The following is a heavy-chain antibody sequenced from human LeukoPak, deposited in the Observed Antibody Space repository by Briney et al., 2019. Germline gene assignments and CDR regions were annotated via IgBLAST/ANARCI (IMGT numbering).Heavy chain of an antibody. CDR3: VKDMGDYGDYVVHY. CDR2: VVGNGGAT. V-gene: IGHV3-43*02. D-gene: IGHD4-17*01. Sequence: GGSLRLSCAASGFRFDDFAMHWVRQAPGKGLEWVSLVVGNGGATYYADSVRGRFTISRDNSKNSLYLQMNSLRTDDTALYYCVKDMGDYGDYVVHYWGQGTLVSVSS. CDR1: GFRFDDFA. J-gene: IGHJ4*02.